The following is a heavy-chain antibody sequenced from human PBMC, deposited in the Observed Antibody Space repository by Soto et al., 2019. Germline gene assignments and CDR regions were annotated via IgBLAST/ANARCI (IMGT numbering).Heavy chain of an antibody. V-gene: IGHV3-23*01. CDR2: ILFGGST. D-gene: IGHD1-1*01. CDR1: GFICISYD. Sequence: VGSVRLSCAVSGFICISYDMSWVRQAPGKGLEWVSTILFGGSTHYEDSVKARFTISRDTSKNTVYLQMNSLTAGDTAFYYCAKATATSGGAFEIYGQGTMVSVSS. CDR3: AKATATSGGAFEI. J-gene: IGHJ3*02.